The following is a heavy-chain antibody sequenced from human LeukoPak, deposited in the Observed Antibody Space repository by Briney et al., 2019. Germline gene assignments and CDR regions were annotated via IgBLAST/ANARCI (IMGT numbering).Heavy chain of an antibody. D-gene: IGHD2-15*01. CDR3: AREGLLRNWFDP. V-gene: IGHV4-59*01. J-gene: IGHJ5*02. Sequence: SGTLSLTCTVSGGSISSYYWSWIRQPPGKGLEWIGYIYYSGSTNYNPSLKSRVTISVDTSKNQFSLKLSSVTAADTAVYYCAREGLLRNWFDPWGQGTLVTVSS. CDR1: GGSISSYY. CDR2: IYYSGST.